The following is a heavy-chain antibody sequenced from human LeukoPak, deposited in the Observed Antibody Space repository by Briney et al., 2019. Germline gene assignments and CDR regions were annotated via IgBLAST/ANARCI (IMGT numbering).Heavy chain of an antibody. J-gene: IGHJ1*01. V-gene: IGHV4-34*01. CDR2: INHSGST. D-gene: IGHD5-24*01. CDR3: AGGGGVEMATTIAEYFQH. CDR1: GGSFSGYY. Sequence: SETLSLTCAVYGGSFSGYYWSWIRQPPGKGLEWIWEINHSGSTNYNPSLKSRVTISVDTSKNQFSLKLSSVTAADTAVYYCAGGGGVEMATTIAEYFQHWGQGTLVTASS.